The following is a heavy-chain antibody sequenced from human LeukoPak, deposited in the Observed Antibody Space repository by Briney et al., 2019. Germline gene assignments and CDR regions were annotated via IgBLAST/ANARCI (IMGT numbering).Heavy chain of an antibody. V-gene: IGHV3-7*01. CDR2: IKQDGSEK. CDR1: GGSISSSRYY. D-gene: IGHD3-3*01. J-gene: IGHJ4*02. CDR3: ARDQRITIFGVVKNSIDY. Sequence: ETLSLTCTVSGGSISSSRYYWGWIRQAPGKGLEWVANIKQDGSEKYYADSVKGRFTISRDNAKNSLYLQMNSLRAEDTAVYYCARDQRITIFGVVKNSIDYWGQGTLVTVSS.